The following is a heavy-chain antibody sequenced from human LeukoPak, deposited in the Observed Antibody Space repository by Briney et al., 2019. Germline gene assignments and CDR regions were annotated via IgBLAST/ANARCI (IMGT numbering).Heavy chain of an antibody. V-gene: IGHV4-31*03. CDR1: GGSISSGGYY. CDR3: ARGLYGGNSEFDEFDY. CDR2: IYYSGGT. J-gene: IGHJ4*02. Sequence: PSETLSLTCTVSGGSISSGGYYWSWIRQHPGKGLEWVGYIYYSGGTYYNPSLKSRVTISVDTSKNQFSLKLSSVTAADTAVYYCARGLYGGNSEFDEFDYWGQGTLVTVSS. D-gene: IGHD4-23*01.